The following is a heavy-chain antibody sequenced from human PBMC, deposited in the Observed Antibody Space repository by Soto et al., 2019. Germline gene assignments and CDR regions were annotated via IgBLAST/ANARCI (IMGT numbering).Heavy chain of an antibody. D-gene: IGHD3-16*01. CDR3: ATMLYYYYALDV. J-gene: IGHJ6*02. CDR1: VYTLTDYY. CDR2: INPNSGET. Sequence: SVNVPCKSSVYTLTDYYMYLVRLAPGQGLEWMGWINPNSGETNYPQKFQGRVSLTSDTSLSTDYMELASLRSDDTAVYYCATMLYYYYALDVWGQGTTVTVSS. V-gene: IGHV1-2*02.